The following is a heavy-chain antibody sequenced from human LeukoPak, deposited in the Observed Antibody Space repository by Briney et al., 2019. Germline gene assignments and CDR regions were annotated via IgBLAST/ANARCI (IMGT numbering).Heavy chain of an antibody. J-gene: IGHJ4*02. V-gene: IGHV1-8*01. D-gene: IGHD3-22*01. CDR2: MNPNSGNT. Sequence: ASVKVSCKASGYTFTSYDINWVRQATGQGLEWMGWMNPNSGNTGYAQKFQGRVTITADESTSTAYLELSSLRSEDTAVYYCASNPTYYYDSSGYYHFDYWGQGTLVTVSS. CDR1: GYTFTSYD. CDR3: ASNPTYYYDSSGYYHFDY.